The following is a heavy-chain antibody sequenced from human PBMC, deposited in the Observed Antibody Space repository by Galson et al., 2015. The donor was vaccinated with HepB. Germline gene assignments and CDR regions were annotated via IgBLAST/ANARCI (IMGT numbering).Heavy chain of an antibody. J-gene: IGHJ4*02. Sequence: SLRLSCAASGFTFGDYAMSWFRQAPGKGLEWVGFIRSKAYGGTTEYAASVKGRFTISRDDSKSIAYLQMNSLKTEDTAVYYCTSEGYDSSGYYYFDYWGQGTLVTVSS. CDR1: GFTFGDYA. CDR2: IRSKAYGGTT. D-gene: IGHD3-22*01. V-gene: IGHV3-49*03. CDR3: TSEGYDSSGYYYFDY.